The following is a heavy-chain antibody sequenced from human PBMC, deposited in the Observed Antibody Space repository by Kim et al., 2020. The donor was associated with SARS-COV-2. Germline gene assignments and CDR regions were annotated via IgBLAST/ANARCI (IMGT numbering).Heavy chain of an antibody. CDR3: TRDRGLGDFDY. CDR1: GFTFSSYA. V-gene: IGHV3-30*04. CDR2: ISYDGSNK. J-gene: IGHJ4*02. D-gene: IGHD3-10*01. Sequence: GGSQRLSCAASGFTFSSYAMHWVRQAPGKGLEWVAVISYDGSNKYYADSVKGRFTISRDNSKNTLYLQMNSLRAEDTAVYYCTRDRGLGDFDYWGQGTLVTVSS.